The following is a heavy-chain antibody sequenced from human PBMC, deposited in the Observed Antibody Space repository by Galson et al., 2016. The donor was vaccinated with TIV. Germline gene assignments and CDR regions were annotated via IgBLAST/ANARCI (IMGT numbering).Heavy chain of an antibody. CDR2: ISYDGSSK. Sequence: SLRLSCADAGFTFNYYPMHWVRRAPGKGLEWVAVISYDGSSKYYSDSVKGRFTIPRDNSKNTLYLQMNSLRPEDTAVFYCAKEVQRRLPYWGQGTLVTVSS. D-gene: IGHD1-1*01. V-gene: IGHV3-30-3*01. CDR1: GFTFNYYP. CDR3: AKEVQRRLPY. J-gene: IGHJ4*02.